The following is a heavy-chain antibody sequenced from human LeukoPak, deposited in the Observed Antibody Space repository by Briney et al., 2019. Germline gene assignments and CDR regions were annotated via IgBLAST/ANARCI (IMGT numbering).Heavy chain of an antibody. V-gene: IGHV3-30*04. CDR1: GFTFSSYA. Sequence: GGSLRLSCAASGFTFSSYAMHWVRQAPGKGLEWVAVISYDGSNKYSADSVKGRFTISRDNSKNTLYLQMNSLRADDTAVYYCAGVDAAMPDAFDIWGQGTTVTVSS. CDR3: AGVDAAMPDAFDI. D-gene: IGHD5-18*01. J-gene: IGHJ3*02. CDR2: ISYDGSNK.